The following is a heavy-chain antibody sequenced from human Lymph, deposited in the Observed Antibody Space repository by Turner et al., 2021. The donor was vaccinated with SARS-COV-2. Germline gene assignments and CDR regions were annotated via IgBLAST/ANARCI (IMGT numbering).Heavy chain of an antibody. J-gene: IGHJ4*02. Sequence: QVQLVESGGGVVQPGRSLRLSCAASGFTFSSYGMRWVREAPGKGLEWVAFIWFDGSNKYYADSVKGRFTISRDNSKNTLYLQMNSLRAEDTAVYYWARDRAGSSGWYDSYFDYWGQGTLVTVSS. CDR1: GFTFSSYG. CDR2: IWFDGSNK. CDR3: ARDRAGSSGWYDSYFDY. D-gene: IGHD6-19*01. V-gene: IGHV3-33*01.